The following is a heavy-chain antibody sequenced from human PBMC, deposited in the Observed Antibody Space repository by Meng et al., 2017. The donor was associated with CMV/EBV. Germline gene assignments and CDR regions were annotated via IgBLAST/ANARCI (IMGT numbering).Heavy chain of an antibody. CDR3: ATERYQLLPGRSNWFDP. CDR1: GYTFTDYY. D-gene: IGHD2-2*01. CDR2: VDPEDGET. J-gene: IGHJ5*02. V-gene: IGHV1-69-2*01. Sequence: GYTFTDYYMHWVQQAPGKGLEWMGLVDPEDGETIYAEKFQGRVTITADTSTDTAYMELSSLRSEDTAVYYCATERYQLLPGRSNWFDPWGQGTLVPSPQ.